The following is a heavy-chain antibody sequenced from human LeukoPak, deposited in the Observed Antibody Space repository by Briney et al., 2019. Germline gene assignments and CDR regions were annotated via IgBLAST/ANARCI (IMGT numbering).Heavy chain of an antibody. V-gene: IGHV1-58*02. Sequence: SVKVSCKASGFTFTSSAMQWVRQARGRRLEWIGWIVVGSGNTNYAQKFQERVTITRDMSTSTAYMELSSLRSEDTAVYYCAAAYYYYDSRPFDYWGQGTLVTVSS. CDR1: GFTFTSSA. D-gene: IGHD3-22*01. CDR3: AAAYYYYDSRPFDY. J-gene: IGHJ4*02. CDR2: IVVGSGNT.